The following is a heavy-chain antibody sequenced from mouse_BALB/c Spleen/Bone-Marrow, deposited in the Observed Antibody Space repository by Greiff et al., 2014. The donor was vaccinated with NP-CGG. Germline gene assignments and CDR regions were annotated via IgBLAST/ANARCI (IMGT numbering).Heavy chain of an antibody. D-gene: IGHD1-1*01. Sequence: VQLQQSGAELVKPGASVKLSCTASGFNIKDTYMHWVKQRPEQGLEWIGRIDPANGNTKYDPKFQGKATITADTSSNPAYLQLSSLTSEDTAVYYCASYYYGSYGFAYWGQGTLVTVSA. CDR3: ASYYYGSYGFAY. V-gene: IGHV14-3*02. J-gene: IGHJ3*01. CDR1: GFNIKDTY. CDR2: IDPANGNT.